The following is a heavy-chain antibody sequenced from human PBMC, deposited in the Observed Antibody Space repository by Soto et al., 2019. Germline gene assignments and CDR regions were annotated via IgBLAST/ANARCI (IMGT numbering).Heavy chain of an antibody. D-gene: IGHD3-9*01. CDR2: IYYSGST. V-gene: IGHV4-39*01. CDR3: ARPTRGDRLLGVDV. J-gene: IGHJ6*02. Sequence: QLQLQESGPGLVKPSETLSLTCTVSGGSISSSSYYWGWIRQPPGKGLEWIGSIYYSGSTYYNPSLKSRVTISEDTSKNQFSLKLSSVNAADTAVYYCARPTRGDRLLGVDVWGPGTTVTVSS. CDR1: GGSISSSSYY.